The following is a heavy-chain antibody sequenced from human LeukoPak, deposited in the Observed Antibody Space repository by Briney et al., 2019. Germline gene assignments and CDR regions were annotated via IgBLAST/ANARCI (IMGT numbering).Heavy chain of an antibody. CDR3: ARQLGSRTY. CDR1: GGSFSGYY. V-gene: IGHV4-34*01. Sequence: SETLSLTCAVYGGSFSGYYWSWIRQPPGKGLEWIGEINHSGSTNYNPSLKSRVTISVDTSKNQFSLKLSSVTAADTAVYYCARQLGSRTYWGQGTLVTVSS. D-gene: IGHD7-27*01. J-gene: IGHJ4*02. CDR2: INHSGST.